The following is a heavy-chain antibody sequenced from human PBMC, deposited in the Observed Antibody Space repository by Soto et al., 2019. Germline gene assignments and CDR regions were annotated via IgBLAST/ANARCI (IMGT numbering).Heavy chain of an antibody. Sequence: EVQLVESGGGLVQPGGSLRLSCAASGFTFSSYAMHWVRQAPGKGLEYVSAISSNGGSTYYANSVKGRFTISRDNSKNPLYLQMGSLRAEDMAVYYCARASPGGVPAAMNYYYYMDVWGKGTTVTVSS. CDR1: GFTFSSYA. V-gene: IGHV3-64*01. CDR3: ARASPGGVPAAMNYYYYMDV. CDR2: ISSNGGST. D-gene: IGHD2-2*01. J-gene: IGHJ6*03.